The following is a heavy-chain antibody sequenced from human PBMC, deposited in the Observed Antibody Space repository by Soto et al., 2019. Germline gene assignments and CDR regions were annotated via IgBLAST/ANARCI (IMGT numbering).Heavy chain of an antibody. Sequence: SETLSLTCAVYCGSFSGYYWTWIRQPPGTGLECIGEINHSVSTNXXPSLKSRXXISVDTSKNQXSLKLXSVTAADTAVYYCARGPDRCGQGTLVTVSX. J-gene: IGHJ5*02. CDR1: CGSFSGYY. V-gene: IGHV4-34*01. CDR3: ARGPDR. CDR2: INHSVST.